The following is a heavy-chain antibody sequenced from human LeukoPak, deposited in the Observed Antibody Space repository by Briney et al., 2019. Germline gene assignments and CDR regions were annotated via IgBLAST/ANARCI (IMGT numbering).Heavy chain of an antibody. D-gene: IGHD1-26*01. CDR1: GGSISSSSYY. CDR2: IYYSGST. Sequence: PSETLPLTCTVSGGSISSSSYYWGWIRQPPGKGLEWIGSIYYSGSTYYNPSLKSRVTISVDTSKNQFSLKLSSVTAADTAVYYCARPGIVGPKVDYWGQGTLVTVSS. V-gene: IGHV4-39*01. CDR3: ARPGIVGPKVDY. J-gene: IGHJ4*02.